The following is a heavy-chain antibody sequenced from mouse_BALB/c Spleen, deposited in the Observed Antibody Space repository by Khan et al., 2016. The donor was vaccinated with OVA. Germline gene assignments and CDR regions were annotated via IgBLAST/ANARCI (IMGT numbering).Heavy chain of an antibody. J-gene: IGHJ4*01. CDR2: IWGGGGT. CDR3: ARAYYRCYGYYAMDY. V-gene: IGHV2-6-4*01. CDR1: GFSLSSYN. D-gene: IGHD2-14*01. Sequence: QVQLKESGPGLVAPSQSLSITCTVSGFSLSSYNIHWVRQPPGKGLEWLGMIWGGGGTDYNSTLKIRLSISKDNSQSKAFLKKNSLQTEDTARYVCARAYYRCYGYYAMDYWGQGTSVTVSS.